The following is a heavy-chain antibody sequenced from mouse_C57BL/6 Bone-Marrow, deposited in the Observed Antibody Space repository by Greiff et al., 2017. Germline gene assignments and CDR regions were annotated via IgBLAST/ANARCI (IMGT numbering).Heavy chain of an antibody. CDR1: GYTFTSYW. CDR2: IHPNSGST. Sequence: QVQLQQPGAELVKPGASVKLSCKASGYTFTSYWMHWVKQRPGQGLEWIGMIHPNSGSTNYNEKFKSKATLTVDKSSRTAYMQLSSLTSEDSAVYYCARRGDGYYGGFAYWGQGTLVTVSA. J-gene: IGHJ3*01. V-gene: IGHV1-64*01. CDR3: ARRGDGYYGGFAY. D-gene: IGHD2-3*01.